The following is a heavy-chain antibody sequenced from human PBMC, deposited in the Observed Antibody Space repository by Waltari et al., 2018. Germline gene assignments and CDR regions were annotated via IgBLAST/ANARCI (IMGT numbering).Heavy chain of an antibody. J-gene: IGHJ4*02. D-gene: IGHD6-19*01. CDR3: ARAGYSSGRLD. CDR1: GFTFSDYY. CDR2: MSRRGSTI. V-gene: IGHV3-11*01. Sequence: QVQLVESGGGLVKPGGSLRLSCAASGFTFSDYYMSWLRQAPGKGLEWVSYMSRRGSTIYYADSVKGRFTIASDNAKNSLYLQMNSLRAEDTAVYYCARAGYSSGRLDWGQGTLVTVSS.